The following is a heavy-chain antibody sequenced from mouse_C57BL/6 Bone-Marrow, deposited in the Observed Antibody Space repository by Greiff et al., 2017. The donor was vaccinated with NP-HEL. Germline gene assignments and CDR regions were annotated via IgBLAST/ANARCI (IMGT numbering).Heavy chain of an antibody. CDR1: GFTFSSYA. Sequence: EVKVVESGEGLVKPGGSLKLSCAASGFTFSSYAMSWVRQTPEKRLEWVAYISSGGDYTYYADTVKGRCTISRDNARNTLYLQMSSLKSEDTAMYYCTRGDYGSSYWYFDVWGTGTTVTVSS. V-gene: IGHV5-9-1*02. J-gene: IGHJ1*03. CDR2: ISSGGDYT. D-gene: IGHD1-1*01. CDR3: TRGDYGSSYWYFDV.